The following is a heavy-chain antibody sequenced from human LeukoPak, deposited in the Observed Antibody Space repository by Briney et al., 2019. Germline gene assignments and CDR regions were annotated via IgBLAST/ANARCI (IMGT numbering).Heavy chain of an antibody. V-gene: IGHV1-2*02. CDR1: GYTFTGYY. CDR2: INPNSGGT. J-gene: IGHJ4*02. CDR3: ARSAVTGDRDY. D-gene: IGHD7-27*01. Sequence: GASVKVSCKASGYTFTGYYMHWVRQAPGQGLEWMGWINPNSGGTNYAQKFQGRVTITADKSTSTAYMELSSLRSEDTAVYYCARSAVTGDRDYWGQGTLVTVSS.